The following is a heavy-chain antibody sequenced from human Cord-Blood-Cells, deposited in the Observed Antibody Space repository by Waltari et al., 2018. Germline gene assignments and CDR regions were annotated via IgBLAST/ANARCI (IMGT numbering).Heavy chain of an antibody. J-gene: IGHJ6*03. Sequence: QVQLVQSGAEVKKPGSSVKVSCKASGGTFSSYAISWVRQAPGQGLEWMGRIIPILGIANYAQKFQGRVTITADKSTSTAYMELSSLRSEDTAVYYCARGIDSSGYYYYYYYYMDVWGKGTTVTVSS. CDR1: GGTFSSYA. CDR3: ARGIDSSGYYYYYYYYMDV. CDR2: IIPILGIA. V-gene: IGHV1-69*09. D-gene: IGHD3-22*01.